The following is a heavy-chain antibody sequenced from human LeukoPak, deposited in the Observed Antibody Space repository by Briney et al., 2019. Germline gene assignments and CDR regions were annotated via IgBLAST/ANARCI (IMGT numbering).Heavy chain of an antibody. V-gene: IGHV3-23*01. D-gene: IGHD2-15*01. J-gene: IGHJ5*02. CDR1: GFTFSNYA. Sequence: GGSLRLSCAASGFTFSNYAMHWVRQAPGKGLEWVSAISGSGGSTYYADSVKGRFTISRDNSKNTLYLQMNSLRAEDTAVYYCAREGVVAHGGWFDPWGQGTLVTVSS. CDR3: AREGVVAHGGWFDP. CDR2: ISGSGGST.